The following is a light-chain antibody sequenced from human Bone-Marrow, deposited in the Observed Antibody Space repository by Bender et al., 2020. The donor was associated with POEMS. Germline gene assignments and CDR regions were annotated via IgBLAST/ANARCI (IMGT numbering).Light chain of an antibody. CDR1: SRDIGAYNY. J-gene: IGLJ1*01. CDR3: SSYADDTVA. CDR2: DVT. Sequence: QSALTQPPSASGSPGQSVTISCTGTSRDIGAYNYVSWYQHHPGSAPKLLIYDVTERPSGVPGRFSGSKAGNTASLTVSGLQPEDEAYYYCSSYADDTVAFGTGTEVSVL. V-gene: IGLV2-8*01.